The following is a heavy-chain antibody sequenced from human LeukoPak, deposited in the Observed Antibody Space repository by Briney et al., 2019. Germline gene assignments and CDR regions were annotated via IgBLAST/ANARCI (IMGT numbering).Heavy chain of an antibody. CDR1: GCFISSYY. Sequence: SETLSLTCTVSGCFISSYYWGWIRQPPGKGLEWFGYIYTSGSTNYNPPLKSRVTISVDTSKNQFSLKLSSVTAADTAVYYCARSGGRYYYDSSGYSQFDYWGQGTLVTVSS. CDR2: IYTSGST. CDR3: ARSGGRYYYDSSGYSQFDY. D-gene: IGHD3-22*01. V-gene: IGHV4-4*09. J-gene: IGHJ4*02.